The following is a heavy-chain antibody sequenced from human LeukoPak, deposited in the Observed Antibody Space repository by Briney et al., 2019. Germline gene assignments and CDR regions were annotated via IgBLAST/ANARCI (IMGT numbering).Heavy chain of an antibody. J-gene: IGHJ3*02. CDR2: ISTYNGDT. V-gene: IGHV1-18*01. CDR1: GYTFTSYA. Sequence: ASVKVSCKASGYTFTSYAMNWVRQAPGQGLEWMGWISTYNGDTNYAQKLQDRVTMTTDTSTSTAYMELRSLRSDDTAVYYCARNGDLYYHDSSGYWAFDIWGQGTMVTVSS. CDR3: ARNGDLYYHDSSGYWAFDI. D-gene: IGHD3-22*01.